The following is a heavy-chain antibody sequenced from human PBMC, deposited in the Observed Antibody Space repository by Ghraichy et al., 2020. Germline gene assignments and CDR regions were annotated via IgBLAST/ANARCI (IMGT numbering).Heavy chain of an antibody. CDR2: ISGSGGST. J-gene: IGHJ4*02. CDR1: GFIFSSYA. Sequence: GESLNISCEASGFIFSSYAMAWVRQAPGKGPEWVSLISGSGGSTYHSDSVKGRFTISRDNSKNTLYLQMNSLRVEDSAVYYCGKKTPRGWLYWDYFDYWGPGTRVPVPS. CDR3: GKKTPRGWLYWDYFDY. D-gene: IGHD1-26*01. V-gene: IGHV3-23*01.